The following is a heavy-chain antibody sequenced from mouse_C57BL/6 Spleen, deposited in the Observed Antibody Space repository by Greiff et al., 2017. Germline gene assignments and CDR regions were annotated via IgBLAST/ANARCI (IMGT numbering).Heavy chain of an antibody. CDR2: IDPSDSYT. CDR1: GYTFTSYW. V-gene: IGHV1-59*01. J-gene: IGHJ4*01. D-gene: IGHD2-3*01. CDR3: ARRWLLRGYAMDY. Sequence: QVQLQQPGAELVRPGTSVKLSCKASGYTFTSYWMHWVKQRPGQGLEWIGVIDPSDSYTNYNQKFKGKATLTVDTSSSTAYMQLSSLTSEDSAVYYCARRWLLRGYAMDYWGQGTSVTVSS.